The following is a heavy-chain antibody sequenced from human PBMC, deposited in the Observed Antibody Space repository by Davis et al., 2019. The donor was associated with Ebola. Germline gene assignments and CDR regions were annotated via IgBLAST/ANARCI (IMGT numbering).Heavy chain of an antibody. Sequence: ASVKVSCKASGYTFTSYGISWVRQAPGQGLEWMGWISGYNGNTNYGQKLQGRVTMTTDTSTSTVYMEVRSLRSGDTAVYYCARDLEGGGMDVWGQGTTVTVSS. CDR1: GYTFTSYG. CDR2: ISGYNGNT. CDR3: ARDLEGGGMDV. V-gene: IGHV1-18*04. J-gene: IGHJ6*02.